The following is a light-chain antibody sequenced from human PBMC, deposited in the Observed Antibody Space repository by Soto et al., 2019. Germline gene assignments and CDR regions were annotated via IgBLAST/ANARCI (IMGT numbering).Light chain of an antibody. Sequence: QSVLTQPPSASGTPGQRVTISCSGSSSNIGTNIVNWYRQLPGTAPRLLIYSNNQRPSGVPDRFSGSKSGTSASLAISGLQSEDEADYYCAAWDDSLNGVVFGGGTKLTVL. CDR2: SNN. J-gene: IGLJ2*01. CDR3: AAWDDSLNGVV. V-gene: IGLV1-44*01. CDR1: SSNIGTNI.